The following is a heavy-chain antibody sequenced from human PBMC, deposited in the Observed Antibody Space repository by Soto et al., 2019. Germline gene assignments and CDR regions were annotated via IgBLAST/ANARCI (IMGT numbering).Heavy chain of an antibody. D-gene: IGHD3-22*01. V-gene: IGHV3-74*01. Sequence: PGVSLILSCEASGFTLRSYWLHCARQAPAEGLVWVSRIHSAGSSTSYAVSVKGGFPISRDNARNTLYLQMNSLRAEDTAVYYCAREDEVGTMIDWGQGTLVTVSS. CDR3: AREDEVGTMID. CDR2: IHSAGSST. CDR1: GFTLRSYW. J-gene: IGHJ4*02.